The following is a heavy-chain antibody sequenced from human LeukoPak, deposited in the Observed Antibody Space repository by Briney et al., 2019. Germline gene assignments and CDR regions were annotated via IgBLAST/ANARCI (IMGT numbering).Heavy chain of an antibody. V-gene: IGHV4-30-4*01. D-gene: IGHD3-22*01. CDR1: GGSISSGDYY. J-gene: IGHJ4*02. CDR2: IYYSGST. Sequence: SQTLSLTCTVSGGSISSGDYYWSWIRQPPGKGLEWIGYIYYSGSTYYNPSLKSRVTISVDTSKNQFSLKLSSVTAADTAVYYCARAPTYYYDSSGYYQDYWGQGTLVTVPS. CDR3: ARAPTYYYDSSGYYQDY.